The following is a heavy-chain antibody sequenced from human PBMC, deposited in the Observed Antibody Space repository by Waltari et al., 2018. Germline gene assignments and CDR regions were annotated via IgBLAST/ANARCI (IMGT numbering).Heavy chain of an antibody. Sequence: QVQLVQSGAEVKKPGASVKISCKASGYTFNRFAIHWVRQAPGQRLEWMGWINAGDGNTKYSQEFQGRVTITRDTSARTAYMELSSLRSEDTAVYYCARGYSGSYEDYWGQGTLVTVSS. J-gene: IGHJ4*02. V-gene: IGHV1-3*01. CDR2: INAGDGNT. CDR1: GYTFNRFA. CDR3: ARGYSGSYEDY. D-gene: IGHD1-26*01.